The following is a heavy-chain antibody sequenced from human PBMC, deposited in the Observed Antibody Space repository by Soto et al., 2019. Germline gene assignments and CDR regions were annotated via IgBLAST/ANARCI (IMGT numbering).Heavy chain of an antibody. CDR2: INPNSGGT. Sequence: ASVKVSCKASGYTFTGYYMHWVRQAPGQGLEWMGWINPNSGGTNYAQKFQGWVTMTRDTSISTAYMELSRLRSDDAAVYYCARANCSSTSGYPYYFDYWGQGTLVTVSS. D-gene: IGHD2-2*01. V-gene: IGHV1-2*04. CDR3: ARANCSSTSGYPYYFDY. J-gene: IGHJ4*02. CDR1: GYTFTGYY.